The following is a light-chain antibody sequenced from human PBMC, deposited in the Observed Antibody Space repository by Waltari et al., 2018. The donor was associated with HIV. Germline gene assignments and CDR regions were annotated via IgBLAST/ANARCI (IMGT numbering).Light chain of an antibody. Sequence: DIVMTQSPDSLAVSLVDRAPFNCRSSPSVLYISNNKNYLAWYQQNPGQPLNLLIYWASIREYGVPDRFSGSGSGTDFTLTISSLQAEDVAIYYCQQYYSKPGTFGQGTKVEIK. V-gene: IGKV4-1*01. CDR1: PSVLYISNNKNY. J-gene: IGKJ1*01. CDR2: WAS. CDR3: QQYYSKPGT.